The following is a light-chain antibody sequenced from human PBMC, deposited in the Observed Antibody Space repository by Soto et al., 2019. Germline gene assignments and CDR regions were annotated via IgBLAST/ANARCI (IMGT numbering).Light chain of an antibody. Sequence: EIVMTQSPATLSVSPGERATLSCRASQSVSSNLAWYQQKPGQAPRLLIYGASTRATGIPARFSGSGSWTEFTLTISRLQSEDFAVYYCQQYNNWPLTFGGGTKVEIK. CDR2: GAS. CDR3: QQYNNWPLT. V-gene: IGKV3-15*01. J-gene: IGKJ4*01. CDR1: QSVSSN.